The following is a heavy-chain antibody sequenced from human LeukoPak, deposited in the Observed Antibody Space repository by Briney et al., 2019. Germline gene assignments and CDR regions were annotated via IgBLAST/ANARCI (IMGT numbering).Heavy chain of an antibody. CDR2: ISSSSSYI. CDR3: ARESMIVVYGGMDV. Sequence: GGSLRLSCAASGFTFSSYSMNWVRQAPGKGLEWVSSISSSSSYIYYADSVKGRFTISRDNAKNSLYLQMNRLRTEDTAVYYCARESMIVVYGGMDVWGQGTTVTVSS. D-gene: IGHD3-22*01. J-gene: IGHJ6*02. V-gene: IGHV3-21*01. CDR1: GFTFSSYS.